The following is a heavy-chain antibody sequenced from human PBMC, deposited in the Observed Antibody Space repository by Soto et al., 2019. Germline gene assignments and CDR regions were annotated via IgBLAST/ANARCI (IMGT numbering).Heavy chain of an antibody. D-gene: IGHD1-26*01. CDR2: IYYSGST. Sequence: SETLSLTCTVSGGSISSSSYYWGWIRQPPGKGLEWIGSIYYSGSTYYNPSLKSRVTISVDTSKNQFSLKLSSVTAADTAVYYCARRKLTLSGSLDYWGQGTLVTVSS. CDR3: ARRKLTLSGSLDY. J-gene: IGHJ4*02. V-gene: IGHV4-39*01. CDR1: GGSISSSSYY.